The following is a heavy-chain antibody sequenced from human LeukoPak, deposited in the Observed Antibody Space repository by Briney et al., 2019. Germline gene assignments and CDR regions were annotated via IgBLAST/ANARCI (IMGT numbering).Heavy chain of an antibody. D-gene: IGHD2-21*02. CDR1: GFTFSSYG. V-gene: IGHV3-33*01. CDR2: IWYDGSNK. J-gene: IGHJ5*02. Sequence: PGGSLRLSCAASGFTFSSYGMHWVRQAPGKGLEWVAVIWYDGSNKYYADSVKGRFTISRDNSKNTLYLQMNSLRAEDTAVYYCARDGVAYCRGDCYRDNWFDPWGQGTLVTVSS. CDR3: ARDGVAYCRGDCYRDNWFDP.